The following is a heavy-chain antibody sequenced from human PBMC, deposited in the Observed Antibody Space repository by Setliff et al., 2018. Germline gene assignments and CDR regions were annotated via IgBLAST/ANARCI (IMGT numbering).Heavy chain of an antibody. D-gene: IGHD3-16*02. J-gene: IGHJ3*02. CDR1: GGTFSSYA. Sequence: SVKVSCKASGGTFSSYAISWVRQAPGQGLEWMGGIIPIFGTANYAQKFQGRVTITTDESTSTAYMELGSLRSEDTAVYYCAREGNYDYVWGSYRDDAFDIWGQGTMVTVSS. CDR2: IIPIFGTA. CDR3: AREGNYDYVWGSYRDDAFDI. V-gene: IGHV1-69*05.